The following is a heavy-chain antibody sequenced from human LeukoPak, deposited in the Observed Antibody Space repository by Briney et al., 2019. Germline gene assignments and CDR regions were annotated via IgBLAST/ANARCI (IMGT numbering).Heavy chain of an antibody. CDR2: IKPDGSAE. CDR1: GFAFSSNW. V-gene: IGHV3-7*01. Sequence: GGSLRLSCVTSGFAFSSNWMSWVRHVPGRGLDWVANIKPDGSAEYYAASVKGRFTVSRDNAKNSLYLQMNSLRVEDTAVYYCARANNSSWHNWGQGTLVTVSS. CDR3: ARANNSSWHN. D-gene: IGHD6-13*01. J-gene: IGHJ4*02.